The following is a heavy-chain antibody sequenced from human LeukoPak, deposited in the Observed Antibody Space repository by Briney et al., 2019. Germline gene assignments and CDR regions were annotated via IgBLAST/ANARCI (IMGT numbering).Heavy chain of an antibody. V-gene: IGHV3-21*01. CDR1: GFTFSSYS. Sequence: GGSLRLSCAASGFTFSSYSMNWVRRAPGKGLEWVSSISSSSSYIYYADSVKGRFTISRDNAKNSLYLQMNSLRAEDTAVYYCATECTGYCGGDYLGQGTLVTVSS. CDR2: ISSSSSYI. CDR3: ATECTGYCGGDY. J-gene: IGHJ4*02. D-gene: IGHD2-21*01.